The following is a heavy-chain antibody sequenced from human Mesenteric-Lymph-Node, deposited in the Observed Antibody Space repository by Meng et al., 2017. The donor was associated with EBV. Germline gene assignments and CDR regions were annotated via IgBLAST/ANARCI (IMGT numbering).Heavy chain of an antibody. D-gene: IGHD3-10*01. J-gene: IGHJ4*02. Sequence: LGQSGAEVKKPGSSLKVACKAAGGIFRSHAISWVRQAPGQGFEWMGGIVAVFGTTHYAQKFQGRVTITADESTSTVYMELSSLRSEDTAVYYCARQGNYYGSGTHAHFDYWGQGALVTVSS. V-gene: IGHV1-69*01. CDR2: IVAVFGTT. CDR3: ARQGNYYGSGTHAHFDY. CDR1: GGIFRSHA.